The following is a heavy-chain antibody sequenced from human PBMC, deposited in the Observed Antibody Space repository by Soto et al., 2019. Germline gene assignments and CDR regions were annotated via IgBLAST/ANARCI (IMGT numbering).Heavy chain of an antibody. D-gene: IGHD1-26*01. CDR1: GFTFSSYA. V-gene: IGHV3-23*01. CDR3: AKDSGSYPDAFDI. Sequence: PGGSLRLSCAASGFTFSSYAMGWVRQAPGKGLEWVSAISGSGGSTYYADSVKGRFTISRDNSKNTLYLQVNSLRAEDTAVYYCAKDSGSYPDAFDIWGQGTMVTVSS. CDR2: ISGSGGST. J-gene: IGHJ3*02.